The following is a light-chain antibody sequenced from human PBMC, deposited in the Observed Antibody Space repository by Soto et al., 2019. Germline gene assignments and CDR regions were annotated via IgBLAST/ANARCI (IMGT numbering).Light chain of an antibody. Sequence: DIVMTQSPDSLAVSLGERATINCKSSQSVLYNSNNKNYLAWYQQKSGQPPRLLIFWAFTRESGVPDRFSGSGSGTDFTLTISSLQAEDVAIYYCQQYYAPPCSFGPGTTVSI. V-gene: IGKV4-1*01. CDR3: QQYYAPPCS. J-gene: IGKJ3*01. CDR1: QSVLYNSNNKNY. CDR2: WAF.